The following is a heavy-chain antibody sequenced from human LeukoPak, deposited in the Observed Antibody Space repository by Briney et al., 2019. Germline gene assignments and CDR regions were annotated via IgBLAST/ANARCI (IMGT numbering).Heavy chain of an antibody. V-gene: IGHV4-39*07. Sequence: SETLSLTCIVFGGSISSNSYYWGWIRQPPGKGLEWIGSIYYSENTYYNPSLKSRVTISVDTSKNQFSLKLSSVTAADTAVYYCARGAAEDSSGYYYGGSAFDIWGQGTMVTVSS. CDR3: ARGAAEDSSGYYYGGSAFDI. D-gene: IGHD3-22*01. J-gene: IGHJ3*02. CDR2: IYYSENT. CDR1: GGSISSNSYY.